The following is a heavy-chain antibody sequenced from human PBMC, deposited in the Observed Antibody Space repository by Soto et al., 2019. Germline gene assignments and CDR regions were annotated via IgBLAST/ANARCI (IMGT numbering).Heavy chain of an antibody. V-gene: IGHV3-23*04. CDR3: ATESFDH. CDR2: ISGSGGNT. CDR1: GFTFSSYA. J-gene: IGHJ4*02. Sequence: VPLVESGGGLVQPGKSLRLSCAASGFTFSSYAMDWVRQAPGKGLEWVSIISGSGGNTNYADSVKGRFTISRDNSKNTVFLQMNSLRAEDTAVYYCATESFDHWGQGTLVTVSS.